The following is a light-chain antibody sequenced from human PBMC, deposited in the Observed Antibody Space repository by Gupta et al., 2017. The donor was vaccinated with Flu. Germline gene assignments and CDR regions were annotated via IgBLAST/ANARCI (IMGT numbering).Light chain of an antibody. CDR3: CSYAGSYPWV. CDR1: SSDVGGYNY. V-gene: IGLV2-11*01. Sequence: SVTISCTGTSSDVGGYNYVSWYQQHPGKAPKLMIYDVTKRPSGVPDRFSGSKSGNTASLTISGLQAEDEADYYCCSYAGSYPWVFGGGTKLNVL. CDR2: DVT. J-gene: IGLJ3*02.